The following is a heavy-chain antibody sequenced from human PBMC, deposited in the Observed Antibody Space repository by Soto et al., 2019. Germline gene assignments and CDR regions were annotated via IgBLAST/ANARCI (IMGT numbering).Heavy chain of an antibody. CDR1: GFTFSRFE. CDR2: ISSSGSTA. CDR3: TRAAWFPYLSFY. J-gene: IGHJ4*02. Sequence: QLGGSLRLSCAASGFTFSRFELHWVRQAPGKGLEWISYISSSGSTAYYASSVEGRFTISRDNANNSVYLQMDSLRAEDTALYYCTRAAWFPYLSFYWGQGALVTVSS. V-gene: IGHV3-48*03. D-gene: IGHD3-10*01.